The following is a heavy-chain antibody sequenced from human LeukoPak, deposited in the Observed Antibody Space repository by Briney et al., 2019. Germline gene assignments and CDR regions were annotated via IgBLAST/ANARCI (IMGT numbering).Heavy chain of an antibody. CDR1: GFTFSSYA. CDR2: VSGSNGNT. V-gene: IGHV3-23*01. Sequence: PGGSLRLSCAASGFTFSSYAMSWVRQAPGEGLEWVSTVSGSNGNTHYADSVKGRFTISRDNSKNTLYLQMNSLRAEDTAVYYCVRESPVAAVGRSWFDPWGPGTLVTVSS. J-gene: IGHJ5*02. CDR3: VRESPVAAVGRSWFDP. D-gene: IGHD6-13*01.